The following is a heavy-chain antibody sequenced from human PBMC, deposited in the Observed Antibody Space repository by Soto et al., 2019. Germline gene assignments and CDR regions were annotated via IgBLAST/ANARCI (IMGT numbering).Heavy chain of an antibody. CDR2: ISYDGSNK. Sequence: PGGSLRLSCAASGFTFSSYGMHWVRQAPGKGLEWVAVISYDGSNKYYADSVKGRFTISRDNSKNSLYLQMNSLRAEDTAVYYCAKDLSSGPGSYYYGMDVWGQGTTVTVSS. J-gene: IGHJ6*02. D-gene: IGHD5-12*01. CDR1: GFTFSSYG. CDR3: AKDLSSGPGSYYYGMDV. V-gene: IGHV3-30*18.